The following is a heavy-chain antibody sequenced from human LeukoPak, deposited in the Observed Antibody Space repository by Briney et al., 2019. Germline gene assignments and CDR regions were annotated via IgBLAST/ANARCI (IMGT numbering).Heavy chain of an antibody. Sequence: GGSLRLSCAASGFTFSSYAMSWVHQAPGKGLEWVSSVSGGGGTTHHADSVKGRFTISRDNYKSTLYLQMNSLGAGDTAVYYCARDGWNVFFDYWGQGALVSVSS. J-gene: IGHJ4*02. CDR3: ARDGWNVFFDY. D-gene: IGHD1-1*01. CDR1: GFTFSSYA. CDR2: VSGGGGTT. V-gene: IGHV3-23*01.